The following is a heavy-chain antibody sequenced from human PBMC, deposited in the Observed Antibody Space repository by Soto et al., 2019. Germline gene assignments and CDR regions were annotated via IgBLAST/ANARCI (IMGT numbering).Heavy chain of an antibody. V-gene: IGHV1-69*06. CDR2: IIPTFGTA. D-gene: IGHD6-19*01. CDR1: GCTFSSSA. J-gene: IGHJ3*02. CDR3: ARSETAGHRGFDI. Sequence: ASVKVSCKASGCTFSSSAMNWLRQAPGQVPEWMGGIIPTFGTANYIEKFRGRVTITADTSTSTAYMEVSSLTSEDTAMYFCARSETAGHRGFDIWGQGTMVTVSS.